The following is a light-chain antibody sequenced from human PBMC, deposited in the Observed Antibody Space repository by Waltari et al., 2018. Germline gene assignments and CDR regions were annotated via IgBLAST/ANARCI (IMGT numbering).Light chain of an antibody. CDR3: QQYNSYHT. CDR2: DAS. V-gene: IGKV1-5*01. Sequence: DIQMTQSPSTLSASVGDRVTITCRASQSISSWLAWDQQKPGKAPKLLIYDASSLESGVPSRVSGSGSGTEFTLTISSLQPDDFATYYCQQYNSYHTFGQGTKLEIK. CDR1: QSISSW. J-gene: IGKJ2*01.